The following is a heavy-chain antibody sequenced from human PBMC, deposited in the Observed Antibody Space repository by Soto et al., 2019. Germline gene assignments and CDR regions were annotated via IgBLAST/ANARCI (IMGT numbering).Heavy chain of an antibody. J-gene: IGHJ2*01. V-gene: IGHV3-13*01. CDR3: ARVLNSQIQRGGVIINCYWCFDL. CDR1: GFTFSSYD. D-gene: IGHD3-16*01. CDR2: IGTAGDT. Sequence: EVQLVESGGGLVQPGGSLRLSCAASGFTFSSYDMHWVRQATGKGLEWVSAIGTAGDTYYPGSVKGRFTISRENAKNSLYLQMNSLRAEDTAVYYCARVLNSQIQRGGVIINCYWCFDLWGRGTLVTVSS.